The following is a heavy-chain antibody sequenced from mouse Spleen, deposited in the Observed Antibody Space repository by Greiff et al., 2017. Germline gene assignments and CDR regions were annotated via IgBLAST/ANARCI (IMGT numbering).Heavy chain of an antibody. J-gene: IGHJ3*01. CDR1: GYSFTDYN. D-gene: IGHD2-3*01. Sequence: VQLKESGPELVKPGASVKISCKASGYSFTDYNMNWVKQSNGKSLEWIGVINPNYGTTSYNQKFKGKATLTVDQSSSTAYMQLNSLTSEDSEVYYGASGDGPGWFAYWGQGTLVTVSA. CDR2: INPNYGTT. CDR3: ASGDGPGWFAY. V-gene: IGHV1-39*01.